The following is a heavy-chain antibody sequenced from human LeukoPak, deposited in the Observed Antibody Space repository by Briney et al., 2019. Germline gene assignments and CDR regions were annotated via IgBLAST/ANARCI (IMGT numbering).Heavy chain of an antibody. CDR1: GFTFSSYS. CDR3: ARESIIGTTVSYYFDY. J-gene: IGHJ4*02. CDR2: ISSSSTYI. Sequence: PGGSLRLSCAASGFTFSSYSLNWVRQAPGKGLEWVSSISSSSTYIYYGDSVKDRFTISRDNAKNSLYLQMNSLRAEDTAVYYCARESIIGTTVSYYFDYWGQGTLVTVSS. D-gene: IGHD1-20*01. V-gene: IGHV3-21*01.